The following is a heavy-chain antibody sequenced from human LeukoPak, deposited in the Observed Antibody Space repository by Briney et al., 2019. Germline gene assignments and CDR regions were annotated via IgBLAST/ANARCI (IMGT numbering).Heavy chain of an antibody. D-gene: IGHD6-13*01. V-gene: IGHV7-4-1*02. CDR3: ARVMLGSSWYDYYYYYYMDV. CDR1: GYTFTSYA. CDR2: INTNTGNP. Sequence: GASVKVSCKASGYTFTSYAMNWVRQAPGQGLEWMGWINTNTGNPTYAQGFTGRFVFSLDTSVSTAYLQISSLKAEDTAVYYCARVMLGSSWYDYYYYYYMDVWGKGTTVTVSS. J-gene: IGHJ6*03.